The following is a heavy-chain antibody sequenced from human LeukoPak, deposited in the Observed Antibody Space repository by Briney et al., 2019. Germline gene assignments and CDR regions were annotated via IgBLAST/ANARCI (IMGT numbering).Heavy chain of an antibody. V-gene: IGHV3-74*01. CDR1: GFAFSSYL. CDR3: VRDYHYYIDV. J-gene: IGHJ6*03. Sequence: GGSLRLSCVASGFAFSSYLLQWVRQTPGKGLVSVSYIYNDGSSTSYADSVKGRFTISRDNAKNTLYLQMNSLRAEDTAIYYCVRDYHYYIDVWGKGTTVIVS. CDR2: IYNDGSST.